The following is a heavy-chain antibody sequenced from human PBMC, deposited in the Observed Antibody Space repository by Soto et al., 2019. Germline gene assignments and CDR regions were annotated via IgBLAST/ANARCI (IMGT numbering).Heavy chain of an antibody. J-gene: IGHJ6*02. D-gene: IGHD3-9*01. CDR2: IIPIFGTA. CDR1: GGTFSSYA. V-gene: IGHV1-69*13. CDR3: ARVSYDILAGYYNNYYYYGMDV. Sequence: SVKVSCKASGGTFSSYAISWVRQAPGQGLDWMGGIIPIFGTANYAQKFQGRVTITADESTSTAYMELSSLRSEDTAVYYCARVSYDILAGYYNNYYYYGMDVWGQGTTVTVSS.